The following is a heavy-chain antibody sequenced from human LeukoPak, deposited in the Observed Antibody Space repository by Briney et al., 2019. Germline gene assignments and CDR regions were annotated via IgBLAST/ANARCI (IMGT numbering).Heavy chain of an antibody. V-gene: IGHV1-69*13. Sequence: SVKVSCKASGYTFTSYGISWVRQAPGQGLEWMGGIIPIFGTANYAQKFQGRVTITADESTSTAYMELSSLRSEDTAVYYCARDGGRYCSSTSCPHDAFDIWGQGTMVTVSS. D-gene: IGHD2-2*01. CDR1: GYTFTSYG. CDR2: IIPIFGTA. J-gene: IGHJ3*02. CDR3: ARDGGRYCSSTSCPHDAFDI.